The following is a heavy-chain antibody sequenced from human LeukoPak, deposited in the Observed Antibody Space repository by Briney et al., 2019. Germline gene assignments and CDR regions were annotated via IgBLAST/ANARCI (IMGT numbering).Heavy chain of an antibody. CDR1: GGTFSSYA. CDR3: ARRVITFGGVIVFHYLDY. D-gene: IGHD3-16*02. J-gene: IGHJ4*02. V-gene: IGHV1-69*06. CDR2: IIPIFGTA. Sequence: SVKVSCKASGGTFSSYAISWVRQAPGQGLEWMGGIIPIFGTANYAQKFQGRVTITADKSTSTAYMELSSLRSEDTAVYYCARRVITFGGVIVFHYLDYWGQGTLVTVSS.